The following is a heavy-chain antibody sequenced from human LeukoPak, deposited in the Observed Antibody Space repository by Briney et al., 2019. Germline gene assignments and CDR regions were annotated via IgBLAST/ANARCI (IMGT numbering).Heavy chain of an antibody. D-gene: IGHD7-27*01. Sequence: PGRPLRLSCAASGFTFSSYVMDWVRQAPGKGLEWVAVIWNDGSNKYFADSVKGRFTISRDSSKNTLYLQMNSLRAEDTAVYYCASATGDNDAFDIWGQGTMVTVSS. CDR2: IWNDGSNK. V-gene: IGHV3-33*01. CDR1: GFTFSSYV. CDR3: ASATGDNDAFDI. J-gene: IGHJ3*02.